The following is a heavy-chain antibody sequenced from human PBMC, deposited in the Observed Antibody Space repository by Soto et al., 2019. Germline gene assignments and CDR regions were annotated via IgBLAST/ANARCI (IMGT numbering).Heavy chain of an antibody. D-gene: IGHD2-2*01. CDR1: GYTFTSYG. V-gene: IGHV1-18*01. CDR3: ARDHGGYCSSTSCPELDDAFDI. J-gene: IGHJ3*02. Sequence: ASVKVSCKASGYTFTSYGISWVRQAPGQGLEWMGWISAYSGNTNYAQKLQGRVTMTTDTSTSTAYMELRSLRSDDTAVYYCARDHGGYCSSTSCPELDDAFDIWGQGTMVTVSS. CDR2: ISAYSGNT.